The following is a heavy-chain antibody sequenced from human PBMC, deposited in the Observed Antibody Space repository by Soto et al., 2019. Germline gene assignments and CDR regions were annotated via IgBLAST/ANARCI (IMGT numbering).Heavy chain of an antibody. V-gene: IGHV1-18*01. CDR3: ARSIIGYCSGGSCYAYFDI. CDR1: VYTFTSYG. CDR2: ISAYNGNT. J-gene: IGHJ3*02. D-gene: IGHD2-15*01. Sequence: QVQLVQSGAEVKKPGASVKVSCKASVYTFTSYGISWVRQAHGQGLEWKGWISAYNGNTNYAQKLEGRGTMTTDTSTSTAYMELRSLRSDDTAVYSCARSIIGYCSGGSCYAYFDIWGQGTMVTVSS.